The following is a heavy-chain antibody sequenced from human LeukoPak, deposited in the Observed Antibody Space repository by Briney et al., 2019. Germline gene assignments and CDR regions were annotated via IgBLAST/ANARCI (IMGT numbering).Heavy chain of an antibody. CDR3: ARTSITMMGYYFDY. CDR1: GGSISSSSYN. J-gene: IGHJ4*02. Sequence: QPSETLSLTCTVSGGSISSSSYNWGWIRQPPGKDLEWIGSISYSGSTHYNPSLKSRVTISVDTSKAHFSLMLSSVTAADTAVYYCARTSITMMGYYFDYWGQGTLVTVSS. D-gene: IGHD3-22*01. V-gene: IGHV4-39*02. CDR2: ISYSGST.